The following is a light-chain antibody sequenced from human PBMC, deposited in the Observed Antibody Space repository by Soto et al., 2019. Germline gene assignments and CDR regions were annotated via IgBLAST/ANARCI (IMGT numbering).Light chain of an antibody. Sequence: EIVLTQSPGTLSLSPGERATLFCRASQSFTTSQLAWYQQRPGQAPRVLIFGASRRATGIPDRFSGSGSGTYFTLTISRLEPEDSAVYYCQQYASSPRTFGQGTTVEIK. CDR1: QSFTTSQ. V-gene: IGKV3-20*01. CDR3: QQYASSPRT. J-gene: IGKJ1*01. CDR2: GAS.